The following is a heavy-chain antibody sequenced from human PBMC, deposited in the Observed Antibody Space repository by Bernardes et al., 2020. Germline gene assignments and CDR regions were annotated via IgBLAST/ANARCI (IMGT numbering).Heavy chain of an antibody. D-gene: IGHD4-17*01. J-gene: IGHJ6*03. V-gene: IGHV3-48*01. CDR3: AREPKATVSTYYSYYMDV. Sequence: GGSLRLSCAGSGFTFSDYSMTWVRQAPGKGLEWVSYISSSGITIYYADSVKGRFTISRDNAKNSLYLQMNSLRAEDTALYYCAREPKATVSTYYSYYMDVWGKGTTVTVSS. CDR1: GFTFSDYS. CDR2: ISSSGITI.